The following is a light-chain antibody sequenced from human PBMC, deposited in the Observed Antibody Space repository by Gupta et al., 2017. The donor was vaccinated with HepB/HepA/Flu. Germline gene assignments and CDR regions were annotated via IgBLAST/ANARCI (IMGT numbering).Light chain of an antibody. Sequence: DIQMTQSPSSLSASVGDRVTITCQASQDISNYLNWYQQKPGKAPKLLIYDASNLETGVPSRFSGSGSGTDFTFTISSLQPEDIATYYCQQYDNLLRGSFGQGTXLEIK. V-gene: IGKV1-33*01. CDR3: QQYDNLLRGS. CDR1: QDISNY. CDR2: DAS. J-gene: IGKJ2*04.